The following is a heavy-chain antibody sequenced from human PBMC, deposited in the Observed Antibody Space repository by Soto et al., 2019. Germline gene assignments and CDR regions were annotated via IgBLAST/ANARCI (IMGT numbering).Heavy chain of an antibody. V-gene: IGHV3-30*18. CDR2: ISNDGSNK. J-gene: IGHJ4*02. Sequence: QVHLVESGGGVVQPGRSLRLSCAASGFSFSTYGMHWVRQAPGKGLEWVAFISNDGSNKYYADSVKGRFTISRDNSKNTLDLQMNSMRAEDTAVYYCEKGFGNDWAFDYWGQGTLVTVSS. CDR1: GFSFSTYG. CDR3: EKGFGNDWAFDY. D-gene: IGHD1-1*01.